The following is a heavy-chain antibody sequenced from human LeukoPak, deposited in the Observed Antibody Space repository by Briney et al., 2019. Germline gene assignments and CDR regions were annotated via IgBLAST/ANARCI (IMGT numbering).Heavy chain of an antibody. Sequence: GGSLRLSCAASGFSFSRSAMSWVRQAPGKGLEWVSVISDSGTNTYYADSVKGRFTISRDSSKNTLFLQMNSLRTEDTAVYYCVKYYRGPVHYYFDYWGQGNLVTASS. CDR1: GFSFSRSA. CDR3: VKYYRGPVHYYFDY. V-gene: IGHV3-23*01. CDR2: ISDSGTNT. J-gene: IGHJ4*02. D-gene: IGHD3-16*02.